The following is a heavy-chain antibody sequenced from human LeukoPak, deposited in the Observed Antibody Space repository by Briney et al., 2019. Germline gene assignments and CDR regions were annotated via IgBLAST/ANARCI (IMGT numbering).Heavy chain of an antibody. D-gene: IGHD6-13*01. CDR1: GFTFSSYA. Sequence: GGSLRLSCAASGFTFSSYAMSWVRQAPGKGLEWVSAINSAGSTYYGDSVRGRFTISRDNSKNTVYLQMNSLRGEDTAVYYCAKSGIAAAGQRGYFDYWGQGTLVTVSS. CDR3: AKSGIAAAGQRGYFDY. J-gene: IGHJ4*02. CDR2: INSAGST. V-gene: IGHV3-23*01.